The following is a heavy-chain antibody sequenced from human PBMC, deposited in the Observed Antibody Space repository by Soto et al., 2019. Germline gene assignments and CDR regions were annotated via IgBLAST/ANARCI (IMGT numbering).Heavy chain of an antibody. CDR2: IYYSGAA. CDR1: GDSINKYY. V-gene: IGHV4-59*08. CDR3: ARRDYGDYVRSGYFDI. J-gene: IGHJ3*02. Sequence: ASETLSLTCTVSGDSINKYYWTWIRRPPGRGLEWIGYIYYSGAAYYNSSLKSRVTISVDTSKNQFSLKVTSVTASDTAVYYCARRDYGDYVRSGYFDIWGQGTMVT. D-gene: IGHD4-17*01.